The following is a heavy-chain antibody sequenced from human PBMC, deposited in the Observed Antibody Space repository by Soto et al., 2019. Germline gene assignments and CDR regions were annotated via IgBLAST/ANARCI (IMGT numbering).Heavy chain of an antibody. CDR1: GGSISSSRYD. V-gene: IGHV4-39*01. J-gene: IGHJ4*02. CDR2: IYYSGST. Sequence: XETLSLPCTVSGGSISSSRYDWGWIRQPPGKGLEWIGSIYYSGSTYYNPSLKSRVTISVDTSKNQFSLKLSSVTAADTAVYYCARLLRITIFGVGISDDWGQGTLVTISS. D-gene: IGHD3-3*01. CDR3: ARLLRITIFGVGISDD.